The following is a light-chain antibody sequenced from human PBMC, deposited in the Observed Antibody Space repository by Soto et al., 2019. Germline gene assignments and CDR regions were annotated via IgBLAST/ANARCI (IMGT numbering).Light chain of an antibody. Sequence: QSVLTQPRSVSGSPGQSVTFSCTGTSSDVGAYNYVSWYQQHPGKAPKLMIYDVTKRPSGVPDRFSGSRSGNTASLTISGLQYDDEADYYCCSYAGNALYVFGTGTKVTVL. J-gene: IGLJ1*01. CDR2: DVT. CDR3: CSYAGNALYV. CDR1: SSDVGAYNY. V-gene: IGLV2-11*01.